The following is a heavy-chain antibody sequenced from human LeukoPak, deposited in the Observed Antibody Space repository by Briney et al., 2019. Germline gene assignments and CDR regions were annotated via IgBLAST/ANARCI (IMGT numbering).Heavy chain of an antibody. CDR1: GFTFSSYA. CDR3: AREIDIEVVVAAFGSMDV. J-gene: IGHJ6*02. V-gene: IGHV3-30-3*01. Sequence: GGSLRLPCAASGFTFSSYAMHWVRQAPGKGLEWVAVISYDGSNEYYADSVKGRFTISRDNSKNTLYLQMSSLRAEDTAVYYCAREIDIEVVVAAFGSMDVWGQGTTVTVSS. CDR2: ISYDGSNE. D-gene: IGHD2-15*01.